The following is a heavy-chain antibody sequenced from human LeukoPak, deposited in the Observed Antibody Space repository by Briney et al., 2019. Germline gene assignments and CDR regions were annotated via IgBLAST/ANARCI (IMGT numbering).Heavy chain of an antibody. D-gene: IGHD2-21*02. CDR2: ISYDGSNK. Sequence: PGGSLRLSCAASGFTFSSYSMNWVRQAPGKGLEWVAVISYDGSNKYYADSVKGRFTISRDNAKNSLYLQMNSLRAEDTAVYYCARKAYCGGDCYSPLDYWGQGTLVTVSS. V-gene: IGHV3-30*03. CDR3: ARKAYCGGDCYSPLDY. CDR1: GFTFSSYS. J-gene: IGHJ4*02.